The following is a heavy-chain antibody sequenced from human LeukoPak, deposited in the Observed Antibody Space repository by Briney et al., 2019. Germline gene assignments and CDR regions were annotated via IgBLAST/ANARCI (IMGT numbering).Heavy chain of an antibody. J-gene: IGHJ6*04. Sequence: SETLSLTCTVSGGSISDYYWSWIRQPPGKGLEWIGNIFYTGTPNYNPSLKSRATISVDTSKNQLSLKLNSVTAADTAVYNCARGSGSGKYAYYYGMDVWGKGTTVTVSS. V-gene: IGHV4-59*01. CDR3: ARGSGSGKYAYYYGMDV. CDR2: IFYTGTP. CDR1: GGSISDYY. D-gene: IGHD3-10*01.